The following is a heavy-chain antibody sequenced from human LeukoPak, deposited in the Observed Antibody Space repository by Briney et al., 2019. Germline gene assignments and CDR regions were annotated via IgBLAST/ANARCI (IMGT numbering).Heavy chain of an antibody. Sequence: SQTLSLTCAISGDSVSSNSAAWNWITQSPSRGLEWIGRKYYRSKWNNDYSVSVKSRIIINPNPSKNQFSLELNSVTPEDTGVYYCARGTTAFDIWGQGTMVTVSS. CDR1: GDSVSSNSAA. CDR2: KYYRSKWNN. J-gene: IGHJ3*02. D-gene: IGHD1-7*01. V-gene: IGHV6-1*01. CDR3: ARGTTAFDI.